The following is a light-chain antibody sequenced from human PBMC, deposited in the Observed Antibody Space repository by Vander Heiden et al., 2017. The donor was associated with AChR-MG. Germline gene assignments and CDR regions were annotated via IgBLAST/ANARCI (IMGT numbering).Light chain of an antibody. CDR3: CSYTTFTTQV. Sequence: SALTQPASVSGSPGQSITISCNGTSRDIETYNFVSWYQHLPGKAPKLVIYDVSNRPSGVSTRFSGSKSGYTASLTISGLQAEDEADYYCCSYTTFTTQVFGTGTKVTVL. CDR1: SRDIETYNF. CDR2: DVS. J-gene: IGLJ1*01. V-gene: IGLV2-14*03.